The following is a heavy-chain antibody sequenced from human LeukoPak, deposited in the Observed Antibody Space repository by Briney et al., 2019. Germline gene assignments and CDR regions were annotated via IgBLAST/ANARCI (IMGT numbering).Heavy chain of an antibody. J-gene: IGHJ3*02. CDR2: IDPGDSNT. D-gene: IGHD2-8*02. CDR1: GYIFTNYW. CDR3: ARSLVVSHPAAFDI. Sequence: GESLKISCKGSGYIFTNYWIGWVRQMPGKGLEWMGIIDPGDSNTRYSPSFQGQVTISVDKSITTAYLQWSSLKASDTAMYYCARSLVVSHPAAFDIWGQGTMVTVSS. V-gene: IGHV5-51*01.